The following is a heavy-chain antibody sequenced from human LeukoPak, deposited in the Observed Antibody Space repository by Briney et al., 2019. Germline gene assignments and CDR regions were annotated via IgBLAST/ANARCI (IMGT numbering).Heavy chain of an antibody. CDR3: AKDLWKYSSPHDAFDI. CDR2: ISYDGSNK. V-gene: IGHV3-30*18. Sequence: GGSPRLSCAASGFTFSSYGMHWVRQAPGKGLEWVAVISYDGSNKYYADSVKGRFTISRDNSKNTLYLQMNSLRAEDTAVYYCAKDLWKYSSPHDAFDIWGQGTMVTVSS. CDR1: GFTFSSYG. J-gene: IGHJ3*02. D-gene: IGHD6-6*01.